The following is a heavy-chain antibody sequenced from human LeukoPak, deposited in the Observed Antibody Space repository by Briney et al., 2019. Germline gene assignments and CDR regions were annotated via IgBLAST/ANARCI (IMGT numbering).Heavy chain of an antibody. V-gene: IGHV1-24*01. D-gene: IGHD3-22*01. CDR2: FDLEDGET. J-gene: IGHJ3*02. Sequence: ASVKVSCKVSGHTLSELSMHWVRQAPGKGLEWMGGFDLEDGETIYAQKFQGRVTMTEDTSTDTAYMELSSLRSEDTAMYYCARGAPYYNSSGYKGAFDTWGQGTMVTVSS. CDR1: GHTLSELS. CDR3: ARGAPYYNSSGYKGAFDT.